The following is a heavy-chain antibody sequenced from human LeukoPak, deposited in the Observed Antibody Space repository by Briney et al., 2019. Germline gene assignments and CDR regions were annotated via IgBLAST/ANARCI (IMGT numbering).Heavy chain of an antibody. CDR2: INPNSGGT. CDR3: ARGVHVWGSYRYFDY. Sequence: ASVKASCKASGYTFTGYYMHWVRQAPGQGLEWMGWINPNSGGTNYAQKFQGRVTMTRDTSISTAYMELSRLRSDDTAVYYCARGVHVWGSYRYFDYWGQGTLVTVSS. V-gene: IGHV1-2*02. CDR1: GYTFTGYY. J-gene: IGHJ4*02. D-gene: IGHD3-16*02.